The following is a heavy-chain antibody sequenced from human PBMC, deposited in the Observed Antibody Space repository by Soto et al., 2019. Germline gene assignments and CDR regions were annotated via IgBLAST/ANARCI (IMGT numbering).Heavy chain of an antibody. CDR1: GGSISSSNW. CDR2: IYHSGST. V-gene: IGHV4-4*02. J-gene: IGHJ3*02. D-gene: IGHD2-15*01. CDR3: ARRWVVAATLDAFDI. Sequence: QVQLQESGPGLVKPSGTLSLTCAVSGGSISSSNWWSWVRQPPGKGLEWIGEIYHSGSTNYNPSLRSRCTTSVDRSKNQFSLRLSSVTAADTAVYYCARRWVVAATLDAFDIWGQGTMVTVSS.